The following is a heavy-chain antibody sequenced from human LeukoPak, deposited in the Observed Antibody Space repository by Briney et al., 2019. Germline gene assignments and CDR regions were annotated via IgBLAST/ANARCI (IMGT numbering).Heavy chain of an antibody. J-gene: IGHJ4*02. CDR2: INPSGGST. CDR1: GYTFTSYY. CDR3: ARDRVGFGHRYYYFDY. V-gene: IGHV1-46*03. D-gene: IGHD3-10*01. Sequence: APVKVSCKASGYTFTSYYMHWVRQAPGQGLEWMGIINPSGGSTSYAQKFQGRVTMTRDTSTSTVYMELSSLRSEDTAVYYCARDRVGFGHRYYYFDYWGQGTLVTVSS.